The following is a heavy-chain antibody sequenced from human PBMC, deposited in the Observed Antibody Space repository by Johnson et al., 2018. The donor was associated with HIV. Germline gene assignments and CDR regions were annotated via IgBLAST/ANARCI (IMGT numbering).Heavy chain of an antibody. V-gene: IGHV3-30*04. CDR3: AKDHSSSWYGAFDI. CDR1: GFPFSNYA. J-gene: IGHJ3*02. Sequence: QVQLVESGGGVVQPGRSLRLSCAASGFPFSNYAMHWVRQAPGKGLEWVTLISYDGTNKYYADSVKGRFTISRDNSKNTLYLQMNSLRAEDTAVYYCAKDHSSSWYGAFDIWGQGTMVTVSS. D-gene: IGHD6-13*01. CDR2: ISYDGTNK.